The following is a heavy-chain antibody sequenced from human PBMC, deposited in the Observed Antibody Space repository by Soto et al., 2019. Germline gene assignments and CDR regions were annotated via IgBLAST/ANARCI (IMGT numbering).Heavy chain of an antibody. CDR2: IKQDGSDK. CDR3: ARHRGRHYGSGRYFYYMDV. J-gene: IGHJ6*03. CDR1: GFTFNIYW. Sequence: EVQLVESGGGLVQPGGSLRLSCAASGFTFNIYWMSWVRQAPGKGLEWVANIKQDGSDKYYVDSVSGRFTISRDNAKNSLYLQMNSLRAEDTAVYYCARHRGRHYGSGRYFYYMDVWGEGTTVTVSS. D-gene: IGHD3-10*01. V-gene: IGHV3-7*01.